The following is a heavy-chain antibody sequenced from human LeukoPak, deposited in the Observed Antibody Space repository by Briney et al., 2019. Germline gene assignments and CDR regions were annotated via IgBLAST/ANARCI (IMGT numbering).Heavy chain of an antibody. Sequence: SVKVSCKASGGTFSRYAINWGRQAPGQGLEWMGRIIPILGIANYAQKFQGRVTITADKSTSTAYMELSSLRSEDTAVYYCASQGHAGSYPEGRANWFDPWGQGTLVTVSS. J-gene: IGHJ5*02. D-gene: IGHD1-26*01. CDR3: ASQGHAGSYPEGRANWFDP. V-gene: IGHV1-69*04. CDR1: GGTFSRYA. CDR2: IIPILGIA.